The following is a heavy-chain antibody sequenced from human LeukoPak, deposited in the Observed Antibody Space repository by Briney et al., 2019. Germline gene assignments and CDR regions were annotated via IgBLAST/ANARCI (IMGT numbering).Heavy chain of an antibody. J-gene: IGHJ4*02. CDR3: ARDRVRVGGYFDH. V-gene: IGHV3-48*04. CDR1: GFTFSSHT. Sequence: GSLRLSCVASGFTFSSHTMNWVRQAPGKGLEWVSYISSSSNTIYYADSVKGRFTISRDNANNSLYLQMNSLRAEDTAVYYCARDRVRVGGYFDHWGQGALVTVSS. CDR2: ISSSSNTI. D-gene: IGHD1-26*01.